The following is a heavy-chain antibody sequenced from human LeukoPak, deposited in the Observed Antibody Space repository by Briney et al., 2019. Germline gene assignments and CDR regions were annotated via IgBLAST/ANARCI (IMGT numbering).Heavy chain of an antibody. J-gene: IGHJ4*02. CDR3: AKVPEQLAYYFDY. D-gene: IGHD6-13*01. CDR1: GFSFSSYW. V-gene: IGHV3-23*01. Sequence: GGSLRLSCAASGFSFSSYWMSWVRQAPGKGLEWVSAISGSGGSTYYADSVKGRFTISRDNSKNTLYLQMNSLRAEDTAVYYCAKVPEQLAYYFDYWGQGTLVTVSS. CDR2: ISGSGGST.